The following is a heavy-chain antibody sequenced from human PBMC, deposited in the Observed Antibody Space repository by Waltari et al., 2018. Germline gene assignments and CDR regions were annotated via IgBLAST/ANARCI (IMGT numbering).Heavy chain of an antibody. D-gene: IGHD3-22*01. J-gene: IGHJ4*02. V-gene: IGHV4-59*08. CDR3: ARRNYDESGGYYFDY. CDR1: GGSINAYY. Sequence: QVLLQESGPGLVKPSETLSLTCTVSGGSINAYYWSWIRQSPGRGLEWIGYIYDSGSTKSNSSLESRVTISADTSKNQFSRSLRSVTAADTAVYYCARRNYDESGGYYFDYWGQGILVTVSS. CDR2: IYDSGST.